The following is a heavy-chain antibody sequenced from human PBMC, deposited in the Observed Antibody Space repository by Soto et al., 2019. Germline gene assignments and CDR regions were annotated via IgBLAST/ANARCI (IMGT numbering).Heavy chain of an antibody. CDR3: TTGLSSGYYNFDS. Sequence: EVQLVESGGGLVKSGGSLRLSCTASGFTFSNAWMSWVRQAPGKGLEWVGRIKRETDGGTTDYTAPVKGRFIISRDDSKDTLYLQMNSLKTEDTAVYYCTTGLSSGYYNFDSWGQGTLVTVSS. D-gene: IGHD3-22*01. CDR1: GFTFSNAW. J-gene: IGHJ4*02. CDR2: IKRETDGGTT. V-gene: IGHV3-15*01.